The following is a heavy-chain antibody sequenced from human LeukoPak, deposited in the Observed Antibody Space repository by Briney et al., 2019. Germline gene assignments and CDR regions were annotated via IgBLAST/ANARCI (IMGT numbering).Heavy chain of an antibody. V-gene: IGHV4-59*01. J-gene: IGHJ5*02. D-gene: IGHD2/OR15-2a*01. CDR2: IYYSGST. Sequence: SETLSLTCAVSGGSISSYYWSWIRQPPGKGLEWIGYIYYSGSTNYNPSLKSRVTISVDTSKNQFSLKLSSVTAADTAVYYCARGEEFVWFDPWGQGTLVTGSS. CDR1: GGSISSYY. CDR3: ARGEEFVWFDP.